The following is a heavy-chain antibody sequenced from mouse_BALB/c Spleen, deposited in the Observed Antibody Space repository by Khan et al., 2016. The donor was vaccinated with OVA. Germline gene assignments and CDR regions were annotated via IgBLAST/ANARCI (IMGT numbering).Heavy chain of an antibody. CDR2: VYPGNGDI. CDR1: GYSFTSYL. J-gene: IGHJ3*01. D-gene: IGHD1-3*01. Sequence: VQLKQSGTVLARPGASVKMSCKASGYSFTSYLIHWVKQRPGQGLEWIGDVYPGNGDITYNQKFKDKTKLTAGTSANTAYMELSSLTNEDSAVYSCARGGYSSFAYWGQGTLVTVS. CDR3: ARGGYSSFAY. V-gene: IGHV1-5*01.